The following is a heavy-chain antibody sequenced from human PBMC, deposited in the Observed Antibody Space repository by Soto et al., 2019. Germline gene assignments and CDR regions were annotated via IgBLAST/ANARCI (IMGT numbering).Heavy chain of an antibody. CDR3: ARARPSGEYYYYGMDV. V-gene: IGHV1-69*13. CDR1: GGTFSSYA. Sequence: SVKVSCKASGGTFSSYAISWVRQAPGQGLECMGGIILIFGTANYAQKFQGRVTITADESTSTAYMELSSLRSEDTAVYYCARARPSGEYYYYGMDVWGQGTTVTVSS. J-gene: IGHJ6*02. D-gene: IGHD3-3*01. CDR2: IILIFGTA.